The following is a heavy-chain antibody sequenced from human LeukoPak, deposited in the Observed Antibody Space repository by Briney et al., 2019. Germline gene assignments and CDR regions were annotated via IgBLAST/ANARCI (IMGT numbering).Heavy chain of an antibody. D-gene: IGHD1-1*01. CDR3: VRDISDGYSHYFDY. Sequence: SETLSLTCTVSGGSISSYYWSWIRQPPGKGLEWIGYIYYSGSTNYNPSLKSRVTISVDTSKNQFSLKLSSVTAADTAVYYCVRDISDGYSHYFDYWGQGTLVTVSS. CDR1: GGSISSYY. CDR2: IYYSGST. J-gene: IGHJ4*02. V-gene: IGHV4-59*01.